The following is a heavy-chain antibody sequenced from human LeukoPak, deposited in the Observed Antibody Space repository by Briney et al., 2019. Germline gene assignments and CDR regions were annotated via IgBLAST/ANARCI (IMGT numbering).Heavy chain of an antibody. CDR2: ISYHGVNK. D-gene: IGHD2-2*01. V-gene: IGHV3-30*04. CDR1: GFSFNSYA. J-gene: IGHJ3*02. CDR3: AWLVVPADDAFDI. Sequence: GGSLRLSCAASGFSFNSYAIHWVRQAPGKGLEWVAVISYHGVNKYYADSVQGRFTISRDNSKNTVYMQMNSLRAEDTAVYYCAWLVVPADDAFDIWGQGTMVTVSS.